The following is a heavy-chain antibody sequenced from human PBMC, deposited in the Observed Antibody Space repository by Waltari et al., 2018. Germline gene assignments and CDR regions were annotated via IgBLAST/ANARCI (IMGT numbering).Heavy chain of an antibody. D-gene: IGHD4-17*01. CDR3: ARDLGSDYGNRDY. CDR2: INPNSGET. CDR1: GYTFTGYY. J-gene: IGHJ4*02. V-gene: IGHV1-2*06. Sequence: QVHLVQSGAEVKKPGASVKVSCKASGYTFTGYYIQWVRRAPGQGLEWMERINPNSGETNYAQKFQGRVTLTRDTSINTAYMELSSLKSDDTAVYYCARDLGSDYGNRDYWGQGTLVTVPS.